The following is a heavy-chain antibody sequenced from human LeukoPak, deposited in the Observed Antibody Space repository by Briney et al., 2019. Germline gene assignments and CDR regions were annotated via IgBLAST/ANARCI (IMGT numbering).Heavy chain of an antibody. D-gene: IGHD4-17*01. J-gene: IGHJ1*01. Sequence: AGGSLRLSCAASGFTVSSNYMSWVRQAPGKGLEWVSVIYSGGSTYCADSVKGRFTISRDNSKNTLYLQMNSLRAEDTAVYYCASARYGVVAEYFQHWGQGTLVTVSS. CDR1: GFTVSSNY. CDR3: ASARYGVVAEYFQH. V-gene: IGHV3-66*01. CDR2: IYSGGST.